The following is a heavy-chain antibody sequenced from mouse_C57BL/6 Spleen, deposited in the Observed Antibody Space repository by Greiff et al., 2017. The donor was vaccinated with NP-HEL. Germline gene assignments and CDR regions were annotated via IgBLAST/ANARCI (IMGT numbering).Heavy chain of an antibody. Sequence: VKLQQPGAELVMPGASVKLSCKASGYTFTSYWMHWVKQRPGQGLEWIGEIDPSDSYTNYNQKFKGKSTLTVDKSSSTAYMQLSSLTSEDSAVYYCARGGWSYWYFDVWGTGTTVTVSS. CDR3: ARGGWSYWYFDV. CDR1: GYTFTSYW. J-gene: IGHJ1*03. V-gene: IGHV1-69*01. D-gene: IGHD1-1*02. CDR2: IDPSDSYT.